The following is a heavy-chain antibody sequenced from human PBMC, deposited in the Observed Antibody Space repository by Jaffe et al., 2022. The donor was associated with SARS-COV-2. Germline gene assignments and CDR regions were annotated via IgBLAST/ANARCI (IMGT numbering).Heavy chain of an antibody. Sequence: QVQLQESGPGLVKPSETLSLTCTVSGGSISSYYWSWIRQPPGKGLEWIGYIYYSGSTNYNPSLKSRVTISVDTSKNQFSLKLSSVTAADTAVYYCARQIGTQGFDPWGQGTLVTVSS. D-gene: IGHD1-1*01. CDR1: GGSISSYY. V-gene: IGHV4-59*08. CDR3: ARQIGTQGFDP. J-gene: IGHJ5*02. CDR2: IYYSGST.